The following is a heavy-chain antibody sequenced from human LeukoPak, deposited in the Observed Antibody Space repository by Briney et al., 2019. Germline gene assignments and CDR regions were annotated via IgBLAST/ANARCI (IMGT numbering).Heavy chain of an antibody. V-gene: IGHV3-33*06. CDR2: IWYDGSNK. CDR1: GFTFSSYG. Sequence: GGSLRLSCAASGFTFSSYGMHWVRQAPGKGLEWVAVIWYDGSNKYYADSVKGRFTISRDNSKNTLYLQMNSLRAEDTAVYYCAKAAYGSGWFYFDYWGQGTLVTVSS. D-gene: IGHD6-19*01. J-gene: IGHJ4*02. CDR3: AKAAYGSGWFYFDY.